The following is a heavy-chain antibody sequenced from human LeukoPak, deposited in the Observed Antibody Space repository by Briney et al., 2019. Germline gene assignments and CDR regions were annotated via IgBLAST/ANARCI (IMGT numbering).Heavy chain of an antibody. Sequence: GGSLRLSCAASRFTLRYYWMHWVRQVPGKGLEWVSAISGSGGSTYYADSVRGRFTISRDNYKNTLYVHMNSLRAEDTAVYYCAKGDSAMITHNFDYWGQGTLVTVSS. CDR2: ISGSGGST. V-gene: IGHV3-23*01. CDR3: AKGDSAMITHNFDY. CDR1: RFTLRYYW. J-gene: IGHJ4*02. D-gene: IGHD5-18*01.